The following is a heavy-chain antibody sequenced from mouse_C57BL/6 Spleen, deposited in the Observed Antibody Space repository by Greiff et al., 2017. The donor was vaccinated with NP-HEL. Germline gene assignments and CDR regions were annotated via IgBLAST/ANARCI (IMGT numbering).Heavy chain of an antibody. Sequence: EVHLVESGGGLVKPGGSLKLSCAASGFTFSDYGMHWVRQAPEKGLEWVAYISSGSSTIYYADTVKGRFTISRDNAKNTLFLQMTSLRSEDTAMYDCARTYDGYYTYAMDYWGQGTSVTVSS. J-gene: IGHJ4*01. D-gene: IGHD2-3*01. V-gene: IGHV5-17*01. CDR1: GFTFSDYG. CDR2: ISSGSSTI. CDR3: ARTYDGYYTYAMDY.